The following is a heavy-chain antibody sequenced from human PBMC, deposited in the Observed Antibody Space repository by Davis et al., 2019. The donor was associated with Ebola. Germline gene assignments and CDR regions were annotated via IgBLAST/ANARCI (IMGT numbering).Heavy chain of an antibody. CDR2: ISGTGSST. J-gene: IGHJ3*02. V-gene: IGHV3-23*01. CDR1: GFTFSSYA. D-gene: IGHD2-8*01. Sequence: GESLKISCAASGFTFSSYAMNWVRQTPGKGLEWVSTISGTGSSTYYADFVNGRFTISRDNSKNTLYLQMNTLGAEDTAVYYCAKDLGTSGVFDIWGQGTVVTVSS. CDR3: AKDLGTSGVFDI.